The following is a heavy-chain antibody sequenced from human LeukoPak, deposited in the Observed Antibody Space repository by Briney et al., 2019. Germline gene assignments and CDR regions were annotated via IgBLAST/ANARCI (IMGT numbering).Heavy chain of an antibody. CDR2: INPNSGGT. V-gene: IGHV1-2*02. CDR1: GYTFTGYY. Sequence: ASVTVSCKASGYTFTGYYMHWVRQAPGQGLEWVGWINPNSGGTNYAQKFQGRVTMTRDTSISTAYMELSRLRSDDTAVYYCARGGDIVVVPASYCYYCMDVWGKGTTVTVSS. J-gene: IGHJ6*03. CDR3: ARGGDIVVVPASYCYYCMDV. D-gene: IGHD2-2*01.